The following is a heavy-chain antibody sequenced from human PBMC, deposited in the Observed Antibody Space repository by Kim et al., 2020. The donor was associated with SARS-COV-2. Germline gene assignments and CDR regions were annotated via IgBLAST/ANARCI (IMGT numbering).Heavy chain of an antibody. D-gene: IGHD3-16*02. J-gene: IGHJ6*02. Sequence: GGSLRLSCAASGFTFSSYAMSWVRQAPGKGLEWVSAISGSGGSTYYADSVKGRFTISRDNSKNTLYLQMNSLRAEDTAVYYCAKVGRLGELSLWYYGMDVWGQGTTVTVSS. CDR1: GFTFSSYA. CDR3: AKVGRLGELSLWYYGMDV. CDR2: ISGSGGST. V-gene: IGHV3-23*01.